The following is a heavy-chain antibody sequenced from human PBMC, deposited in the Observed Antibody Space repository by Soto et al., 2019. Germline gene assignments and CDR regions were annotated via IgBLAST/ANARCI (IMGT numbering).Heavy chain of an antibody. Sequence: GGSLRLSCAASGFTFSSYGMNWVRQAPGKGLEWVALISYDGTNQYNADSVKGGFTISRDNSKITLYLQIKSLRAEDTAVYFCAKDGRSGSYPYIDYWGQGTLVTVSS. CDR2: ISYDGTNQ. J-gene: IGHJ4*02. CDR1: GFTFSSYG. D-gene: IGHD3-10*01. V-gene: IGHV3-30*18. CDR3: AKDGRSGSYPYIDY.